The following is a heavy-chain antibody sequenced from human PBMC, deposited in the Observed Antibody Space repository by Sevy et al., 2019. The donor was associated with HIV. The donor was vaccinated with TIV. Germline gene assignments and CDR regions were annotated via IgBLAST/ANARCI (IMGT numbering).Heavy chain of an antibody. CDR3: VRDDSSGYYAFDI. Sequence: GGSLRLSCSAFGFTFSSYAMHWVRQAPGKGLEYVSAISSNGGSTYYADSVKGRFTISRDNSKNTLYLQMSSLRAEDTAVYYCVRDDSSGYYAFDIWGQGTMVTVSS. D-gene: IGHD3-22*01. CDR1: GFTFSSYA. V-gene: IGHV3-64D*06. J-gene: IGHJ3*02. CDR2: ISSNGGST.